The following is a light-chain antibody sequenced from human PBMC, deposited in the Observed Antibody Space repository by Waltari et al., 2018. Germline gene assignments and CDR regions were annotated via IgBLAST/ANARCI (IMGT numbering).Light chain of an antibody. CDR3: SAWDDSLNGPV. J-gene: IGLJ2*01. V-gene: IGLV1-36*01. CDR2: YDD. CDR1: RSNIGNNV. Sequence: QSVLTQPPSVSEAPRQRVTIPCSGSRSNIGNNVVNWYQQLPGKAPKLLIYYDDLLPSGVSDRFSGSKSGTSASLAISGLQSEDEADYYCSAWDDSLNGPVFGGGTKLTVL.